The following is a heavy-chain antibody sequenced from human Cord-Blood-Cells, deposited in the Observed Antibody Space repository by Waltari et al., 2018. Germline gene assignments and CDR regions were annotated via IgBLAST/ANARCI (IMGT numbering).Heavy chain of an antibody. D-gene: IGHD1-26*01. CDR3: AGPLGSGSYFAFDI. V-gene: IGHV1-3*01. CDR1: GYTFTSYA. CDR2: INAGKGKT. Sequence: VQLVQSGAEVKKPGASVKVSCKASGYTFTSYAMHWVRQAPGQRLEWMGWINAGKGKTRYSQTFQGRVTMTRDTAASTADMDLSSLRSEDTAVYYCAGPLGSGSYFAFDIWGQGTMVSVSS. J-gene: IGHJ3*02.